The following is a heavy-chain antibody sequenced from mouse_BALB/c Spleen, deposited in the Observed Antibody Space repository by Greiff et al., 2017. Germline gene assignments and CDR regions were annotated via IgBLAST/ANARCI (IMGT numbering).Heavy chain of an antibody. D-gene: IGHD1-1*01. CDR3: TSYLLRRDY. CDR1: GYTFTSYY. V-gene: IGHV1S81*02. Sequence: QVQLKQSGAELVKPGASVKLSCKASGYTFTSYYMYWVKQRPGQGLEWIGEINPSNGGTNFNEKFKSKATLTVDKSSSTAYMQLSSLTSEDSAVYYCTSYLLRRDYWGQGTSVTVSS. CDR2: INPSNGGT. J-gene: IGHJ4*01.